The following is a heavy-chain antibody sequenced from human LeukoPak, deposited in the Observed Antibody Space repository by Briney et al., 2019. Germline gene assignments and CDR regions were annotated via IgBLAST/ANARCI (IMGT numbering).Heavy chain of an antibody. CDR1: GFTFSSYG. D-gene: IGHD2-2*01. V-gene: IGHV3-30*02. CDR3: AKALEEYQLLPGDY. Sequence: PGGSLRLSCAASGFTFSSYGMHWVRQAPGKGLEWVAFIRYDGSNKYYADSVKGRFTISRDNSKNTLYLQMNSLRAEDTAVYYCAKALEEYQLLPGDYWGQGTLVTVSS. CDR2: IRYDGSNK. J-gene: IGHJ4*02.